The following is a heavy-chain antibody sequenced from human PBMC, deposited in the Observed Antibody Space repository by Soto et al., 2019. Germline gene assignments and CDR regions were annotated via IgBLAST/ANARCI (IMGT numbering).Heavy chain of an antibody. D-gene: IGHD2-8*01. CDR3: ARDSPIKSRYALRLPTLKTDY. J-gene: IGHJ4*02. V-gene: IGHV3-30-3*01. CDR2: ISYDGSNK. CDR1: GFTFSSYA. Sequence: PGGSLRLSCAASGFTFSSYAMHWVRQAPGKGLEWVAVISYDGSNKYYADSVKGRFTISRDNSKNTLYLQMNSLRAEDTAVYYCARDSPIKSRYALRLPTLKTDYWGQGTLVTVSS.